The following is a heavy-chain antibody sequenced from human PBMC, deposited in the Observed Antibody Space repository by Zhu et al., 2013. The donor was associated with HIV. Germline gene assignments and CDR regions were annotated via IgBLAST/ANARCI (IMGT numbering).Heavy chain of an antibody. CDR3: ARDPPILPTVTTGGDY. V-gene: IGHV1-69*01. CDR2: IIPIFGTA. J-gene: IGHJ4*02. D-gene: IGHD4-17*01. CDR1: GGTFSSYA. Sequence: QVQLVQSGAEVKKPGSSVKVSCKASGGTFSSYAISWVRQAPGQGLEWMGGIIPIFGTANYAQKFQGRVTITADESTSTAYMELSSLRSEDTAVYYCARDPPILPTVTTGGDYWGQGNPWSPVSS.